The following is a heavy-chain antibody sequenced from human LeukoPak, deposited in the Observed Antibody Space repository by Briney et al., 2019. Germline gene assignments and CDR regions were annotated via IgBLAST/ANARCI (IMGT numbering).Heavy chain of an antibody. CDR1: GFTFSSYA. CDR3: TKDRAAVYFFDY. CDR2: ISGSGGFT. V-gene: IGHV3-23*01. J-gene: IGHJ4*02. D-gene: IGHD3-9*01. Sequence: GGSLRLSCAASGFTFSSYAMSWVRQAPGKGLEWVSGISGSGGFTYYADSVKGRFTISRDCSKNTLYLQMNSLRAEDTAVYYCTKDRAAVYFFDYWGQGTLVTVSS.